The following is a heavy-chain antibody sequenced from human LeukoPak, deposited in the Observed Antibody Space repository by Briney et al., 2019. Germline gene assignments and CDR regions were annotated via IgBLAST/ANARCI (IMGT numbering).Heavy chain of an antibody. D-gene: IGHD4-11*01. J-gene: IGHJ3*02. CDR2: IFTSGST. CDR3: ARAPVTVKDSFDI. CDR1: GGSINNYY. Sequence: PSETLSLTCAVSGGSINNYYWSWIRQPAGKGLEWIGRIFTSGSTNYNASLKSRVTMSVDTSKNHFSLKLRSMTAADTAVYYCARAPVTVKDSFDIWGQGTMVTVSS. V-gene: IGHV4-4*07.